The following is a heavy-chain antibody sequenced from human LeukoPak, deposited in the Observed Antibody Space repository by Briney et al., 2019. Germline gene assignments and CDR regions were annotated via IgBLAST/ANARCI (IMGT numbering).Heavy chain of an antibody. J-gene: IGHJ2*01. Sequence: PSETLSLTCAVYGGSFSGYYWSWIRQPPGKGLEWIGEINHSGSTNYNPSLKSRVTISVDTSKNQFSLKLSSVTAADTAVYYCVKVAGRGITWYEDYWYADLWGRGTLVTVSS. V-gene: IGHV4-34*01. CDR3: VKVAGRGITWYEDYWYADL. CDR1: GGSFSGYY. D-gene: IGHD6-13*01. CDR2: INHSGST.